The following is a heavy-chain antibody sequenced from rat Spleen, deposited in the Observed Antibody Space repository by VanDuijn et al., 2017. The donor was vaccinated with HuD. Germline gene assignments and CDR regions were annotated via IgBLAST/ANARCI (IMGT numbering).Heavy chain of an antibody. CDR1: GFTFSGYW. Sequence: EVQLVETGGGLVQPGRSLKLSCVASGFTFSGYWMYWIRQAPGKGLEWVSSIDTDGSNTYYPDSVKGRFTISRDNAENTVYLQMDSLRSEDTATYYCARHGAAAIPFAYWGQGTLVTVSS. J-gene: IGHJ3*01. CDR3: ARHGAAAIPFAY. D-gene: IGHD1-2*01. V-gene: IGHV5-58*01. CDR2: IDTDGSNT.